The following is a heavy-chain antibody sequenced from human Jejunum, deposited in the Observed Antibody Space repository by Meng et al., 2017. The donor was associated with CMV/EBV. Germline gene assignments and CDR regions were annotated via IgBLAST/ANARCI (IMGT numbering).Heavy chain of an antibody. CDR3: ARGLYDSSWSTFDY. V-gene: IGHV6-1*01. D-gene: IGHD6-13*01. J-gene: IGHJ4*02. Sequence: QVQLQQSVPGLGKPSQPPSPIWAISGASVSSKSAAWNWIRQSPSRGLEWLGRAYYRSKWFYDYALSVKSRININPDTSKNRFSLQLNSVTPEDTAVYYCARGLYDSSWSTFDYWGQGTLVTVSS. CDR1: GASVSSKSAA. CDR2: AYYRSKWFY.